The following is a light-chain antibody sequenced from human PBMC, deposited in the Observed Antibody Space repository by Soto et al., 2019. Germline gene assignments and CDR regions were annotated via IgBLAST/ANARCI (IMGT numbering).Light chain of an antibody. V-gene: IGLV4-69*01. CDR2: FNSDGSH. Sequence: QSVLTQSPSASASLGASVKLTCTLSSGHSSYAIAWHQQQPEKCPRYLMKFNSDGSHSKGDGIPDRFSGSSSGAERYLTISSLQSEDEADYYCQTWGTGIQWVFGGGTKLTVL. CDR3: QTWGTGIQWV. CDR1: SGHSSYA. J-gene: IGLJ2*01.